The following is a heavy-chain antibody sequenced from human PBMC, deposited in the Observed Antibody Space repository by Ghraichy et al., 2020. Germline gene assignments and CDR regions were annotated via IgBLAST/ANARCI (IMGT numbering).Heavy chain of an antibody. CDR2: IKPDGSEK. V-gene: IGHV3-7*03. J-gene: IGHJ4*02. D-gene: IGHD4/OR15-4a*01. CDR3: ARGAT. Sequence: GGSLRLSCAASEFTFSGYWMSWVRQSPGKGLEWVANIKPDGSEKGYVDSVKGRFTISRDNAKNSLYLQMNSLRAEDTAVYYCARGATWGQGTLVTVSS. CDR1: EFTFSGYW.